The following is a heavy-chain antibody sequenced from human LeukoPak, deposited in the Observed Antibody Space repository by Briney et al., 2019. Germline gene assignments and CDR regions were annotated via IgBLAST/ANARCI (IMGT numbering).Heavy chain of an antibody. Sequence: SETLSLTCTVSGGSISGYYWSWIRQPPGKGLEWIGCIYYSGSTNYNPSLKSRVTISVDTSKNQFSLKLSSVTAADTAVYYCARHLYSSSWYRIDYWGQGTLVTVSS. CDR2: IYYSGST. CDR1: GGSISGYY. CDR3: ARHLYSSSWYRIDY. J-gene: IGHJ4*02. D-gene: IGHD6-13*01. V-gene: IGHV4-59*08.